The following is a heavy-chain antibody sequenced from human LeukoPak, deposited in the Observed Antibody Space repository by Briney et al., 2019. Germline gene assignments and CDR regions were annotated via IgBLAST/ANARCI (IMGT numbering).Heavy chain of an antibody. V-gene: IGHV3-9*01. Sequence: GRSLRLSCAASGFTLDDYAMHWVRQAPGKGLEWVSGISWNSGSIGYADSVKGRFTISRDNAKNSLYLQMNSLRAEDTALYYCAKAPDSSGYYTWYFDLWGRGTLVTVSS. CDR2: ISWNSGSI. J-gene: IGHJ2*01. CDR1: GFTLDDYA. D-gene: IGHD3-22*01. CDR3: AKAPDSSGYYTWYFDL.